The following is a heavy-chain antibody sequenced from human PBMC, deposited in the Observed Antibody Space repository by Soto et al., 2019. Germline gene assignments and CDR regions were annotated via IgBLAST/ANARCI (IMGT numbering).Heavy chain of an antibody. V-gene: IGHV1-46*01. D-gene: IGHD2-2*01. Sequence: ASVKVSCKASGYTFTSYYMHWVRQAPGQGLEWMGIINPSGGSTSYAQKFQGRVTMTRDTSTSTVYMELSSLRSEDTVVFYCARSGYCSSTSCEGWFDPWGQGTLVTVSS. J-gene: IGHJ5*02. CDR3: ARSGYCSSTSCEGWFDP. CDR1: GYTFTSYY. CDR2: INPSGGST.